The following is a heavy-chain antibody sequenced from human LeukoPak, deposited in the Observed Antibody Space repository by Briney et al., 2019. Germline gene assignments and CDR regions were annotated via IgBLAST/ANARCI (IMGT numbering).Heavy chain of an antibody. CDR1: GFTVSSSY. CDR3: ASSDCSSTSCMLDY. CDR2: IYTGGST. V-gene: IGHV3-66*01. Sequence: GGSLRLSCAASGFTVSSSYMGWVRQAPGKGLDWVSLIYTGGSTYYADSVKGRFTISRDNAKNSQYLQMNSLRAEDTAVYYCASSDCSSTSCMLDYWGQGTLVTVSS. D-gene: IGHD2-2*01. J-gene: IGHJ4*02.